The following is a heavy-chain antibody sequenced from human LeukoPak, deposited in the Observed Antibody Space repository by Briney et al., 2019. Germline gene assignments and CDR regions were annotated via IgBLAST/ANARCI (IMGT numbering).Heavy chain of an antibody. J-gene: IGHJ4*02. CDR1: GGSFSGYY. D-gene: IGHD6-19*01. CDR2: INHSGST. Sequence: SETLSLTCDVYGGSFSGYYWSWLRQPPGKGLEWIGEINHSGSTNYNPSLTSRGTMSVDTSNNQFSLKLSSVTAADTAVYYCARGIGGWYNVHYFDYWGQGTLVTVSS. CDR3: ARGIGGWYNVHYFDY. V-gene: IGHV4-34*01.